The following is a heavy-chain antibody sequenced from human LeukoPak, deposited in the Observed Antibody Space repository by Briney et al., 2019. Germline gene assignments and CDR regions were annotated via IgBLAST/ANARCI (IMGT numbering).Heavy chain of an antibody. D-gene: IGHD3-10*01. CDR1: GFTFSSYS. CDR3: ASILRSSSGYYFDY. CDR2: ISPSSSSI. Sequence: GGSLRLSCVASGFTFSSYSMNWVRQAPGKGLEWVSYISPSSSSIYYADSVKGRFTISRDNSKNTLYLQMNSLRAEDTAVYYCASILRSSSGYYFDYWGQGTLVTVSS. V-gene: IGHV3-48*01. J-gene: IGHJ4*02.